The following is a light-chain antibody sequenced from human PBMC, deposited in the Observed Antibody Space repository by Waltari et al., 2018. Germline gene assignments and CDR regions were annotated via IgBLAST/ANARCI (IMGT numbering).Light chain of an antibody. CDR1: QSVSSY. J-gene: IGKJ5*01. Sequence: EIVLTQSPATLSLSPGERATLSCRASQSVSSYLAWYQQKPGQAPRLLIYDASNRATGIPARVSGSGSGTDFTLTISSREPEDCAVYYCQQRSNWPITFGQGTRLEIK. V-gene: IGKV3-11*01. CDR2: DAS. CDR3: QQRSNWPIT.